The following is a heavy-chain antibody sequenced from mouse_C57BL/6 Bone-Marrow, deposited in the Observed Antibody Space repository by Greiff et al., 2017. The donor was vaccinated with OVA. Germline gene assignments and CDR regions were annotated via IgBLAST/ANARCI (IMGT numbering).Heavy chain of an antibody. Sequence: EVQLVESGGGLVQPGGSMKLSCVASGFTFSNYWMNWVRQSPEKGLEWVAQIRLKSDNYATHYAVSVKGRFTISRDDSKSRVYLQMSNLRAEDTGIYYCAEEGYGYGAYWGQGTMVTVSA. CDR2: IRLKSDNYAT. D-gene: IGHD2-2*01. CDR1: GFTFSNYW. J-gene: IGHJ3*01. V-gene: IGHV6-3*01. CDR3: AEEGYGYGAY.